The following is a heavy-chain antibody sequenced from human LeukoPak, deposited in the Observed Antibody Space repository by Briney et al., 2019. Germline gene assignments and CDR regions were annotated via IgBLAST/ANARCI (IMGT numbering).Heavy chain of an antibody. V-gene: IGHV3-23*01. CDR3: AKCGNSGCHLIDY. D-gene: IGHD5-12*01. J-gene: IGHJ4*02. Sequence: PGGSLRLSCTASEFTFSNYAMNWVRQAPGKGLEWVSAISGRTGCTYYADSVKGRFTISRDNSKSTLYLQMDSLRAEDTAVYYCAKCGNSGCHLIDYWGQGTLVTVSS. CDR2: ISGRTGCT. CDR1: EFTFSNYA.